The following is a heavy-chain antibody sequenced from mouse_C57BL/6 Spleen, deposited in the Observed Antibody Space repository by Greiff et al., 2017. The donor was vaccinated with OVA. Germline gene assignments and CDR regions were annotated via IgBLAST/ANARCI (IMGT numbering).Heavy chain of an antibody. V-gene: IGHV1-82*01. D-gene: IGHD2-4*01. J-gene: IGHJ3*01. CDR2: IYPGDGDT. Sequence: QVQLQQSGPELVKPGASVKISCKASGYAFSSSWMNWVKQRPGKGLEWIGRIYPGDGDTNYNGQFTGKATLTADKSSSTAYMQLSSLPSEDSALSFCARGPDWGPGHIYYDYGADWGQGTLVTVSA. CDR1: GYAFSSSW. CDR3: ARGPDWGPGHIYYDYGAD.